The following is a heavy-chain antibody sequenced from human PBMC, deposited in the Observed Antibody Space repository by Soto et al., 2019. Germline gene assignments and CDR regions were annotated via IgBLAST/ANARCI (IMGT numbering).Heavy chain of an antibody. CDR1: GFTFSSYA. CDR3: ARGHMIGGYYYYGMDV. V-gene: IGHV3-30-3*01. Sequence: GGSLRLSCAASGFTFSSYAMHWVRQAPGKGLEWVAVISYDGSNKYYADSVKGRFTISRDNSKNTLYLQMNSLRAEDTAVYYCARGHMIGGYYYYGMDVWGQGTTVTVSS. D-gene: IGHD3-22*01. J-gene: IGHJ6*02. CDR2: ISYDGSNK.